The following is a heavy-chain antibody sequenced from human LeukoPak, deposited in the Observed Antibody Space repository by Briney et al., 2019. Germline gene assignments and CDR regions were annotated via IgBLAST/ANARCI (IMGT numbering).Heavy chain of an antibody. D-gene: IGHD6-19*01. CDR3: AKGKKITVAGLFDC. CDR1: GFTFDDYA. J-gene: IGHJ4*02. Sequence: GGSLRLSCAASGFTFDDYAMHWVRQVPGKGLEWVSGISWNSGSIGYADSVKGRFTISRDNAKNSLYLHMNSLSAEDTALYYCAKGKKITVAGLFDCWGQGTLVTVS. V-gene: IGHV3-9*01. CDR2: ISWNSGSI.